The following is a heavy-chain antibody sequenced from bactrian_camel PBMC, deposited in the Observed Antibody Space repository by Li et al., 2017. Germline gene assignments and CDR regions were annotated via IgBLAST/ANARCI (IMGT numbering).Heavy chain of an antibody. V-gene: IGHV3S32*01. CDR1: GHSRGSNC. Sequence: DVQLVESGGGSVQAGGSLRLSCKVSGHSRGSNCVGWYRLPPGRAPAEREGIAAIRRDGGETWYAASVKGRFTISRDINKKTVSLQMDYLKPEDTGMYFCAAGRHNLGLCYLLPERFPHWGQGTQVTVS. J-gene: IGHJ4*01. CDR3: AAGRHNLGLCYLLPERFPH. CDR2: IRRDGGET. D-gene: IGHD1*01.